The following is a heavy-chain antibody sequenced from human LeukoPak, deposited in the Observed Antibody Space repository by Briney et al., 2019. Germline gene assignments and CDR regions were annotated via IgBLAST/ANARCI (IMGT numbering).Heavy chain of an antibody. D-gene: IGHD2-2*01. V-gene: IGHV1-69*13. CDR1: GGTFSSYA. J-gene: IGHJ3*02. Sequence: GASAKVSCKASGGTFSSYAISWVRQAPGQGLEWMGGIIPIFGTANYAQKFQGRVTITADESTSTAYMELSSLRSEDTAVYYCARGIPAPEGLDAFDIWGQGTRVTVSS. CDR3: ARGIPAPEGLDAFDI. CDR2: IIPIFGTA.